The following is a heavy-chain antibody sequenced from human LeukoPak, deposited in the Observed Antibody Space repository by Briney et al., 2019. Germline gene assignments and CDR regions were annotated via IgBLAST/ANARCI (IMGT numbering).Heavy chain of an antibody. CDR3: AREGRFSDDRSNSSLPALDI. CDR1: RFTYSRYT. CDR2: ISFDGGNK. D-gene: IGHD3-22*01. V-gene: IGHV3-30-3*01. J-gene: IGHJ3*02. Sequence: GGSLRLSCAATRFTYSRYTMHWVRQAPGKGLEWVAVISFDGGNKFYADSMKGRFTISRDNSKNSLNLQMNSLRAEDTAVYFCAREGRFSDDRSNSSLPALDIGGQGTMVTVSS.